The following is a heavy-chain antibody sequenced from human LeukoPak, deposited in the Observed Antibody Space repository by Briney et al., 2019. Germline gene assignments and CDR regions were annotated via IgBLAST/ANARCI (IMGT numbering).Heavy chain of an antibody. CDR1: GGSIISYY. CDR2: IYYSGST. J-gene: IGHJ4*02. Sequence: SETLSLTCTVSGGSIISYYWSWIRQPPGKGLEWIGCIYYSGSTNYNPSLKSRVTISVDTSKNQFSLKLSSVTAADTAVYYCARSYCGGDCYPRYWGQGTLVTVSS. D-gene: IGHD2-21*02. V-gene: IGHV4-59*01. CDR3: ARSYCGGDCYPRY.